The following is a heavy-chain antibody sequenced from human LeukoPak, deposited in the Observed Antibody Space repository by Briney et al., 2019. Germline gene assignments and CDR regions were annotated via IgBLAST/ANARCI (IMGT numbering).Heavy chain of an antibody. CDR2: IYPFDSDT. V-gene: IGHV5-51*01. J-gene: IGHJ4*02. CDR1: GYTFITYW. D-gene: IGHD3-22*01. Sequence: GESRPTSCKGSGYTFITYWIGWVRQMPGKGLEWMGIIYPFDSDTKYSPSFQGQVTISADKSISTAYLQWSSLKASDTAMYYCARFAGVEFSPYDSSGIKRFFDFWGPGDSGSVSS. CDR3: ARFAGVEFSPYDSSGIKRFFDF.